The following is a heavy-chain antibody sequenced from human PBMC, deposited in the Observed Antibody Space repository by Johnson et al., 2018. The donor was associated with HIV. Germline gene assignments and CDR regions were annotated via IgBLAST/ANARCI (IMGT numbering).Heavy chain of an antibody. CDR3: ARVEYWAFDI. J-gene: IGHJ3*02. Sequence: QMLLVESGGGVVQPGRSLRLSCAASGFTFSSYGMHWVRQAPGKGLEWVAVIYSGDSTYYADSVKGRFTISRDNSKNTLYLQMNSLRAEDTAVYYCARVEYWAFDIWGQGTMVTVSS. D-gene: IGHD2-8*02. V-gene: IGHV3-NL1*01. CDR1: GFTFSSYG. CDR2: IYSGDST.